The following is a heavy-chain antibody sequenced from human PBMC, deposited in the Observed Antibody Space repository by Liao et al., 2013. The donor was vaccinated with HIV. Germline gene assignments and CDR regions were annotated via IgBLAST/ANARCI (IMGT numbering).Heavy chain of an antibody. J-gene: IGHJ4*02. CDR1: GASISSGPYY. Sequence: QLQLQESGPGLVKPSETLSLTCSVSGASISSGPYYLGWIRQSPGTGLEWIATVYLTGITDSNPSLKGRVTMSVDTSKNQFSLKLRSVTAADTALYYCATVQRGSAPSTILYFWGQGALVTVSS. V-gene: IGHV4-39*07. D-gene: IGHD3-9*01. CDR3: ATVQRGSAPSTILYF. CDR2: VYLTGIT.